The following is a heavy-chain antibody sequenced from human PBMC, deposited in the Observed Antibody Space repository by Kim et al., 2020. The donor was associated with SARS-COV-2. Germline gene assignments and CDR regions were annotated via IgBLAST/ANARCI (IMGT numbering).Heavy chain of an antibody. J-gene: IGHJ4*02. V-gene: IGHV3-30*01. Sequence: ADSVKGRFTISRDNSKNTLYLQMNSLRAEDTAVYYCARDLLLWFGELFDYWGQGTLVTVSS. D-gene: IGHD3-10*01. CDR3: ARDLLLWFGELFDY.